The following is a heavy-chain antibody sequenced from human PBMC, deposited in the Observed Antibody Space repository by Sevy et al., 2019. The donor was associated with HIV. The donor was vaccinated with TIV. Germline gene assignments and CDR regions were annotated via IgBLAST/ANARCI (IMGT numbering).Heavy chain of an antibody. CDR1: GFTFSTYG. D-gene: IGHD6-19*01. Sequence: GGSLRLSCAASGFTFSTYGMHWVRQAPGKGLEWVSSISDTSGYIFYADSVKGRFTISRDNARNSLYLQMNSLRAEDTAVYYCARDAGSGWQKYFQQWGQGTLVTVSS. CDR3: ARDAGSGWQKYFQQ. J-gene: IGHJ1*01. CDR2: ISDTSGYI. V-gene: IGHV3-21*06.